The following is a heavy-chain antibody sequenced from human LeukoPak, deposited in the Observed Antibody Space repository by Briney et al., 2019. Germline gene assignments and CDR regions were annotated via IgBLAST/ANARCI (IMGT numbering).Heavy chain of an antibody. CDR1: GYTFTDYY. D-gene: IGHD2-2*01. CDR3: ARESTSPSHYFDY. Sequence: ASVKASCKASGYTFTDYYMHWVRQAPGQGLEWMGWVNPNSGGTYYAQKFEGRVTMTKYTSISTAYMELSRLRSDDTAVYYCARESTSPSHYFDYWGQGTLVTVSS. J-gene: IGHJ4*02. V-gene: IGHV1-2*02. CDR2: VNPNSGGT.